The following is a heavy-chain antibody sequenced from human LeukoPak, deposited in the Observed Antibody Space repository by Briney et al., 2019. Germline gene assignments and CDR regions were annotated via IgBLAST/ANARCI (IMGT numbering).Heavy chain of an antibody. CDR1: GGSFSGYY. V-gene: IGHV4-34*01. CDR3: ASGIAAAGTKTRPHYYYYMDV. D-gene: IGHD6-13*01. J-gene: IGHJ6*03. Sequence: SETLSLTCAVYGGSFSGYYWSWIRQPPGKGLEWIGEINHSGSTNYNPSLKSRVTISVDTSKNQFSLKLSSVTAADTAVYYCASGIAAAGTKTRPHYYYYMDVWGKGTTVTVSS. CDR2: INHSGST.